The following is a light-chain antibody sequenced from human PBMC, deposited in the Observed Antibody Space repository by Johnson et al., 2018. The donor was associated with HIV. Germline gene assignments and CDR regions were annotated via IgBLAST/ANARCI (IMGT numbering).Light chain of an antibody. CDR2: DNN. V-gene: IGLV1-51*01. Sequence: QFVLTQPPSVSAAPGQTVTISCSGSSSNVGSSFVSWYRQVPGTAPKLLIYDNNKRPSGIPGRFSGSKSGPSATLGITGLQTGDEADYYCGTWDSSLSALYVFVTGTKVTVL. CDR3: GTWDSSLSALYV. J-gene: IGLJ1*01. CDR1: SSNVGSSF.